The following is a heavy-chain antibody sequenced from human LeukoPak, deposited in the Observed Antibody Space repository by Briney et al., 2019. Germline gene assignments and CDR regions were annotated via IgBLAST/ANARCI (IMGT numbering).Heavy chain of an antibody. CDR3: ARKGGYGLDFDY. Sequence: GGSLRLSCAASGFTFRSYERNWGRQAPGKGLEWVSYISSSGSTIYYAEFVKGRFTISRDNAKNSLYLQMNSLRAEDTAVYYCARKGGYGLDFDYWGQGALVTVSS. CDR1: GFTFRSYE. D-gene: IGHD5-18*01. CDR2: ISSSGSTI. V-gene: IGHV3-48*03. J-gene: IGHJ4*02.